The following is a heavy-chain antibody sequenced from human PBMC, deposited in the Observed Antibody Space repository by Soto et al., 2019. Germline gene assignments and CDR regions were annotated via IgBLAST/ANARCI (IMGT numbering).Heavy chain of an antibody. V-gene: IGHV3-9*01. D-gene: IGHD5-12*01. CDR2: ISWNSGSI. CDR3: AKDNGYGAFDI. Sequence: GGSLRLSCAASGFTFDDYAMHWVRQAPGKGLEWVSGISWNSGSIGYADSVKGRFTISRDNAKNSLYLQMNSLRAEDTALYYCAKDNGYGAFDIWGQGTMVTVSS. J-gene: IGHJ3*02. CDR1: GFTFDDYA.